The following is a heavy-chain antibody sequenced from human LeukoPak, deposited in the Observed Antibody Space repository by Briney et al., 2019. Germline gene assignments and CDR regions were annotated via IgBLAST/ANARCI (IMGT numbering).Heavy chain of an antibody. Sequence: GESLKISCKGSGYSFTSYWIGWVRQMPGKGLEFMGIIYPGDSDTRYSPSFQGQITISADKYISTAYLQWSSLKASDTAMYYCARQVDCSSTSCYASSPFYYFDYWGQGTLVTVSS. CDR2: IYPGDSDT. CDR3: ARQVDCSSTSCYASSPFYYFDY. CDR1: GYSFTSYW. V-gene: IGHV5-51*01. J-gene: IGHJ4*02. D-gene: IGHD2-2*01.